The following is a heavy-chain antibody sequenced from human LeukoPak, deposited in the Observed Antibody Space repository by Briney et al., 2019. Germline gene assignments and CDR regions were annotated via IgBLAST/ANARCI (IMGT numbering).Heavy chain of an antibody. CDR2: IKQDGSEK. Sequence: GGSLRLPCAASGVTFSSYWMSWVRQAPGKGLEWVANIKQDGSEKYYVDSVKGRFTISRDNAKNSLYLQMNSLRAEDTAVYYCARVPAMVSYWGQGTLVTVSS. D-gene: IGHD5-18*01. CDR3: ARVPAMVSY. V-gene: IGHV3-7*01. CDR1: GVTFSSYW. J-gene: IGHJ4*02.